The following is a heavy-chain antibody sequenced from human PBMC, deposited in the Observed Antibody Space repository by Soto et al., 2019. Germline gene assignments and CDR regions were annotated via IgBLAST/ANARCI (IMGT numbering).Heavy chain of an antibody. J-gene: IGHJ6*03. CDR1: GDSVSSNSAV. CDR3: AREITGTSGSYYYYYMDV. V-gene: IGHV6-1*01. CDR2: TYYRSKWYN. Sequence: SQTLSLTCAXSGDSVSSNSAVWNWIRQSPSRGLEWLGRTYYRSKWYNDYAVSVKSRITINPDTSKNQFSLQLNSVTPEDTAVYYCAREITGTSGSYYYYYMDVWGKGTTVTVSS. D-gene: IGHD1-20*01.